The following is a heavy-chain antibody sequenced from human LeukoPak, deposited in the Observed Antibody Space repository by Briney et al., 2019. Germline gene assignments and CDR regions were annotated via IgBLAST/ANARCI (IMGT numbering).Heavy chain of an antibody. CDR2: IGGSGGTT. CDR1: GFTFGTYA. V-gene: IGHV3-23*01. CDR3: AKDREYDSSGYYSDY. D-gene: IGHD3-22*01. J-gene: IGHJ4*02. Sequence: GGSLRLSCAASGFTFGTYAVNWVRQAPGKGLEWVSTIGGSGGTTYYADSVKGRFTISRDNSKNTLYLQMNSLRAEDTAVYYCAKDREYDSSGYYSDYWGQGTLVTVSS.